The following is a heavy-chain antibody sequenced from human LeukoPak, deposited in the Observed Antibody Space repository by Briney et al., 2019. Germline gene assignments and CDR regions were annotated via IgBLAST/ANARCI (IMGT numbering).Heavy chain of an antibody. CDR3: AKETAYYSDSSGYSLRYYYMDV. J-gene: IGHJ6*03. Sequence: GGSLRLSCAASGFTFSSYAMSWARQAPGKGLEWVSAISGSGGSTYYADSVKGRFTISRDNSKNTLYLQMNSLRAEDTAVYYCAKETAYYSDSSGYSLRYYYMDVWGKGTTVTVSS. CDR1: GFTFSSYA. D-gene: IGHD3-22*01. V-gene: IGHV3-23*01. CDR2: ISGSGGST.